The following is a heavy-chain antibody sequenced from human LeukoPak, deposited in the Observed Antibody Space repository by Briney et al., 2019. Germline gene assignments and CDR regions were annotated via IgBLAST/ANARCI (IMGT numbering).Heavy chain of an antibody. CDR2: IIPIFGTA. Sequence: GASVKVSCKASGYTFTSYAISWVRQAPGQGLEWMGGIIPIFGTANYAQKFQGRVTITADESTSTAYMELSSLRSEDTAVYYCARDRDDYVWGSSSRYFDYWGQGTLVTVSS. D-gene: IGHD3-16*01. V-gene: IGHV1-69*13. J-gene: IGHJ4*02. CDR3: ARDRDDYVWGSSSRYFDY. CDR1: GYTFTSYA.